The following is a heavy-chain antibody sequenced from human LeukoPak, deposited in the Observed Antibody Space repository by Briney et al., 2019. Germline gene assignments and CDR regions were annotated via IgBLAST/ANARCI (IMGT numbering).Heavy chain of an antibody. Sequence: GGSLRLSCAASGFTFSNDAMSWVRQAPGRGREWVSAISSGGLTFYADSVQGRFTISRDNSKSTLYLHMNSLRGEDTAVYYCAKDYIRRAWDWGQGTLVTVFS. CDR3: AKDYIRRAWD. CDR1: GFTFSNDA. V-gene: IGHV3-23*01. J-gene: IGHJ4*02. D-gene: IGHD3-16*01. CDR2: ISSGGLT.